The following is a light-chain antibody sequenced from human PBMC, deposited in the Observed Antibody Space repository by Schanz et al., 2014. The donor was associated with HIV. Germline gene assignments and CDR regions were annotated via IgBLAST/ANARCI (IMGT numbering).Light chain of an antibody. CDR2: RVS. V-gene: IGKV3-15*01. CDR3: LQHNEWPWT. CDR1: QSVSSM. Sequence: EIVMTQSPATLSVSPGDTVTLSCRASQSVSSMLDWFQQKPGQAPRLLIYRVSTRATGMPARFSASGSGTEFPLTISSLQSEDFAVYYCLQHNEWPWTFGQGTKVEIK. J-gene: IGKJ1*01.